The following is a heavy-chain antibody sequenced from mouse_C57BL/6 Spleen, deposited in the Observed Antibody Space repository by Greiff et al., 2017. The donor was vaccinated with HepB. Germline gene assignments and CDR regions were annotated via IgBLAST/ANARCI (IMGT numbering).Heavy chain of an antibody. CDR1: GYTFTDYE. CDR3: TRWDYYGSSLYAMDY. D-gene: IGHD1-1*01. Sequence: QVQLQQSGAELVRPGASVTLSCKASGYTFTDYEMHWVKQTPVHGLEWIGAIDPETGGTAYNQKFKGKAILTADKSSSTAYMELRSLTSEDSAVYYWTRWDYYGSSLYAMDYWGQGTSVTVSS. V-gene: IGHV1-15*01. CDR2: IDPETGGT. J-gene: IGHJ4*01.